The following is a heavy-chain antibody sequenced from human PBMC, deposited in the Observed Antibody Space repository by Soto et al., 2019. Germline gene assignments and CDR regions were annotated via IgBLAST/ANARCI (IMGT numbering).Heavy chain of an antibody. CDR1: GGTFSSYA. CDR3: AIMHIVVVTADDYYYGMDV. CDR2: IIPIFGTA. J-gene: IGHJ6*02. V-gene: IGHV1-69*13. Sequence: SVKVSCKASGGTFSSYAISWVRQAPGQGLEWMGGIIPIFGTANYAQKFQGRVTITADESTSTAYMELSSLRSEDTAVYYCAIMHIVVVTADDYYYGMDVWGQGTTVTVSS. D-gene: IGHD2-21*02.